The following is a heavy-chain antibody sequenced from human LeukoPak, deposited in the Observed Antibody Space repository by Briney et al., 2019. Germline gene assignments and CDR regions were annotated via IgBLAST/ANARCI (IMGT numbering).Heavy chain of an antibody. J-gene: IGHJ4*02. CDR2: ISSNSGIK. V-gene: IGHV3-48*01. CDR3: ARAYDFWSGPGGY. Sequence: GGSLRLSCGGSGFTFKSFSMHWVRQAPGKGLEWVSDISSNSGIKSYADSVKGRFTISRDNAKNSLYLQMNSLRAEDTAVYCCARAYDFWSGPGGYWGQGTLVTVSS. D-gene: IGHD3-3*01. CDR1: GFTFKSFS.